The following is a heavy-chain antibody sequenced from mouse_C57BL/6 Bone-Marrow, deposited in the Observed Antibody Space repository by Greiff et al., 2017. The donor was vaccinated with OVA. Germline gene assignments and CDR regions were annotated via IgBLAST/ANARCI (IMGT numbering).Heavy chain of an antibody. CDR2: FYPGSGSI. CDR1: GYTFTEYT. D-gene: IGHD2-3*01. Sequence: VQLQQSGAELVKPGASVKLSCKASGYTFTEYTIPWVKQRSGQGLEWIGWFYPGSGSIKYNEKFKDKVTLTADKSSSTVYMELRRLTSEDSAVYFGARHERDDGYYHVLTWFAYWGQGTLVTVSA. J-gene: IGHJ3*01. V-gene: IGHV1-62-2*01. CDR3: ARHERDDGYYHVLTWFAY.